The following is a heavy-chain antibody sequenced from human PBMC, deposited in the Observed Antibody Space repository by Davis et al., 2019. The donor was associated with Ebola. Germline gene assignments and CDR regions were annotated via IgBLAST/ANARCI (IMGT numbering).Heavy chain of an antibody. CDR2: IYHSGAT. V-gene: IGHV4-59*12. D-gene: IGHD2-2*01. CDR1: GGSISSYY. J-gene: IGHJ5*01. Sequence: MPSETLSLTCTVSGGSISSYYWSWIRQPPGKGLEWIGTIYHSGATYHNPSLKSRVTISVDTSKNQFSLKLSSVTAADTAVYYCARDPASSGSSVWGRFDSWGQGTLVTVSS. CDR3: ARDPASSGSSVWGRFDS.